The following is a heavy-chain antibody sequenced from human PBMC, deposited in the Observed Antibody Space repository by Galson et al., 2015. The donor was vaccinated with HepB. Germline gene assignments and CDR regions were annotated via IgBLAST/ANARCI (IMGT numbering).Heavy chain of an antibody. Sequence: SVKVSCKASGGTFSSYAISWVRQAPGQGLEWMGGIIPIFGTANYAQKFQGRVTITADESTSTAYMELSSLRSEDTAVYYCARDAPSIAVAGTANYYYMDVWGKGTTVTVSS. CDR2: IIPIFGTA. CDR1: GGTFSSYA. J-gene: IGHJ6*03. CDR3: ARDAPSIAVAGTANYYYMDV. D-gene: IGHD6-19*01. V-gene: IGHV1-69*13.